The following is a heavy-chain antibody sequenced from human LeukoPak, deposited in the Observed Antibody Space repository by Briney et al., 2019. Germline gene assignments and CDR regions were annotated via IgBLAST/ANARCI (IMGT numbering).Heavy chain of an antibody. D-gene: IGHD6-25*01. J-gene: IGHJ6*03. Sequence: SETLSLTCTVSGGTISSYYWSWIRQPAGKGLEWIGRIYTSGSTNYNPSLESRVTMSVDTSKNQFSLKLRSVTAADTAVYYCARGQRPNMDVWGKGTTVTVSS. CDR2: IYTSGST. V-gene: IGHV4-4*07. CDR3: ARGQRPNMDV. CDR1: GGTISSYY.